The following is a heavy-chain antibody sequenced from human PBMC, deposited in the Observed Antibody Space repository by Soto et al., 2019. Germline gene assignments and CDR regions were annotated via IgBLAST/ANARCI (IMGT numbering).Heavy chain of an antibody. D-gene: IGHD6-19*01. Sequence: SVKVSCEASGGTFSISAISWVRQAPEQGLEWMGGIIPIFGTANYAQKFQGRVTITADESTITAYMELSSLRSEDTAVYYCARGIAVAGTVDYWGQGALLTVSS. CDR3: ARGIAVAGTVDY. V-gene: IGHV1-69*13. CDR1: GGTFSISA. CDR2: IIPIFGTA. J-gene: IGHJ4*02.